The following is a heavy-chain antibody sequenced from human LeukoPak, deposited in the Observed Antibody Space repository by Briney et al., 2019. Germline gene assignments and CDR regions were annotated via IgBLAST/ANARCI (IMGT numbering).Heavy chain of an antibody. D-gene: IGHD1-26*01. J-gene: IGHJ4*02. Sequence: GGSLRHSCAAPGLTFSNYAMSWVRQAPGRGLEWDSAISGSGGSTYYADSVKGRFTISRDNSKNALYLQMNSLRAEDTAVYYWAKSRIAGASHFDYWGQGTLVTVSS. CDR2: ISGSGGST. CDR3: AKSRIAGASHFDY. CDR1: GLTFSNYA. V-gene: IGHV3-23*01.